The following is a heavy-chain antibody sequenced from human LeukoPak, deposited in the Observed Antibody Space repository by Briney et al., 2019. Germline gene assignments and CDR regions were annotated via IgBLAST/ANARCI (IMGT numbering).Heavy chain of an antibody. Sequence: GGSLRLSCLASGFTFSNYAMSWVRQAPGKGLEWVSAISGSGGSPYYADSVKGRFTISRDNSKNTVFLQMNSLRANDTAVYYCAKVGSTVTTYYYYYMDVWGKGTTVTVSS. CDR2: ISGSGGSP. D-gene: IGHD4-11*01. CDR1: GFTFSNYA. J-gene: IGHJ6*03. V-gene: IGHV3-23*01. CDR3: AKVGSTVTTYYYYYMDV.